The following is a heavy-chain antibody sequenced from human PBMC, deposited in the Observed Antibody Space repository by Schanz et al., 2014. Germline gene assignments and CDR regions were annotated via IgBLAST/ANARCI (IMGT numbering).Heavy chain of an antibody. CDR3: ARPRFDYGEVDY. CDR2: ITRSGGGT. V-gene: IGHV3-64*04. J-gene: IGHJ4*02. Sequence: QVQLVESGGGVVQPGRSLRLSCAASGFTFSSYAMHWVRQASGKGLEYVSAITRSGGGTYYSDSVKGRFTISRDISKNTLHLQVTSLRAEDTAVYYCARPRFDYGEVDYWGQGTLVTVSS. D-gene: IGHD4-17*01. CDR1: GFTFSSYA.